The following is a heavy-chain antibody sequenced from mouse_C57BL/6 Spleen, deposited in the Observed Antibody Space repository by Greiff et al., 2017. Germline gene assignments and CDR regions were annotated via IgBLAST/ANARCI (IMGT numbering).Heavy chain of an antibody. Sequence: VQLQQPGAELVKPGASVKLSCKASGYTFTSYWMHWVKQRPGQGLEWIGYINPSSGYTKYNQKFKDKATLTADKSSSTAYMQLSSLTSEDSAVYYCAREWDLYYFDYWGQGTTLTVSS. CDR2: INPSSGYT. J-gene: IGHJ2*01. V-gene: IGHV1-7*01. CDR1: GYTFTSYW. CDR3: AREWDLYYFDY. D-gene: IGHD4-1*01.